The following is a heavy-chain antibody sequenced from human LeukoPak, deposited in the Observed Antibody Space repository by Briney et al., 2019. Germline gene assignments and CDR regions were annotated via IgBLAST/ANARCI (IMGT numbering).Heavy chain of an antibody. CDR3: ARGGNFYYYDSSGQNNWFDP. V-gene: IGHV4-34*01. CDR1: GGSFSGNY. CDR2: INHSGST. J-gene: IGHJ5*02. D-gene: IGHD3-22*01. Sequence: PSETLSLTCAVYGGSFSGNYWSWIRQPPGKGLEWIGEINHSGSTNYNPSLKSRVTISVDTSKNQFSLKLSSVTAADTAVYYCARGGNFYYYDSSGQNNWFDPWGQGTLVTVSS.